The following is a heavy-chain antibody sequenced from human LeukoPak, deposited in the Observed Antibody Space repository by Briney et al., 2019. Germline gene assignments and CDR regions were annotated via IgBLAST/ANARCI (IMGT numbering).Heavy chain of an antibody. Sequence: ASVKVSCKASGYTFTSYYMHWVRQAPGQGLEWMGIINSSGGSTSYAQKFQGRVTMTRDTPTSTVYMELSSLRSGDTAVYYCARDGAYSSSWYIGYYYYMDVWGKGTTVTISS. J-gene: IGHJ6*03. CDR1: GYTFTSYY. D-gene: IGHD6-13*01. CDR3: ARDGAYSSSWYIGYYYYMDV. V-gene: IGHV1-46*01. CDR2: INSSGGST.